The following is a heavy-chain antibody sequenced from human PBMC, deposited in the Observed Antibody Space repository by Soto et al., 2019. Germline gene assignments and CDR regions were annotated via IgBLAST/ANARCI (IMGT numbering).Heavy chain of an antibody. CDR1: GYTFISYG. Sequence: ASVKVSCKASGYTFISYGISWVRQAPGQGLEWMGWITPYNGNTNYAQKLQGRVTMTTDTSTTTAYLELRSLRSDVTAMYYCARGEGFLDYWGQGTLVTVPS. CDR2: ITPYNGNT. V-gene: IGHV1-18*01. J-gene: IGHJ4*02. D-gene: IGHD2-15*01. CDR3: ARGEGFLDY.